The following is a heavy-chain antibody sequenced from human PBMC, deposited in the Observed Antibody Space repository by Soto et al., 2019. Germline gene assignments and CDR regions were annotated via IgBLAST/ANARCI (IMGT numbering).Heavy chain of an antibody. Sequence: SETLSLTCTVSGGSISSYYWSWIRQPPGKGLEWIGYIYYSGSTNYNPSLKSRVTVSVDTSQNQFSLQLSSVTAADTAVYYCARGPLNYGDKGGAFDIWGLGTMVTVSS. V-gene: IGHV4-59*01. CDR2: IYYSGST. D-gene: IGHD4-17*01. CDR1: GGSISSYY. J-gene: IGHJ3*02. CDR3: ARGPLNYGDKGGAFDI.